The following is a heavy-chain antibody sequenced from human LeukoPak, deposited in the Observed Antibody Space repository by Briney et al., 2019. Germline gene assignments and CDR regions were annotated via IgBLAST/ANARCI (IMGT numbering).Heavy chain of an antibody. Sequence: GGSLRLSCAASHFTFTTYWMSWVRQAPGKGLEWVANIKPDGSEKYYVDSVKGRFTISRDNAKNSLYLQMNSLRAEDTAMYYCARNLGYCSSTSCLVSSDYWGQGTLVTVSS. V-gene: IGHV3-7*01. CDR2: IKPDGSEK. J-gene: IGHJ4*02. D-gene: IGHD2-2*03. CDR1: HFTFTTYW. CDR3: ARNLGYCSSTSCLVSSDY.